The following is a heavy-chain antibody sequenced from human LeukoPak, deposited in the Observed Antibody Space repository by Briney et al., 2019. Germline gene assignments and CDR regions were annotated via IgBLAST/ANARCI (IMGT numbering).Heavy chain of an antibody. V-gene: IGHV5-51*01. CDR1: GYSFTSYW. CDR2: IYPGDSDT. CDR3: ARVEMATGWFDP. Sequence: GESLKISCKGSGYSFTSYWIGWVRQMPGKGLEWMGIIYPGDSDTTYSPSFQGQVTISADTSISTAYLQWNSLKASDTAIYFCARVEMATGWFDPWGQGTLVTVSS. D-gene: IGHD5-24*01. J-gene: IGHJ5*02.